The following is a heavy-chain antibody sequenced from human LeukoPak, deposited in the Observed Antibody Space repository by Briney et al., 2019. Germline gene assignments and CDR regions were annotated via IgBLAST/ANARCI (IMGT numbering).Heavy chain of an antibody. V-gene: IGHV1-2*06. J-gene: IGHJ4*02. CDR1: GYTFTGYY. D-gene: IGHD6-19*01. CDR2: INPNSGGT. CDR3: ARTYSSGWAPGDY. Sequence: GASVKVSCTASGYTFTGYYMHWVQQAPGQGLEWMGRINPNSGGTNYAQKFQGRVTMTRDTSISTAYMELSRLRSDDTAVYYCARTYSSGWAPGDYWGQGTLVTVSS.